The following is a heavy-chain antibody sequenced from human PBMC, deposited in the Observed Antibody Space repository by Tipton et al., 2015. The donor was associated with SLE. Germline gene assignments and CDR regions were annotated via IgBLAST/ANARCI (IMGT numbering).Heavy chain of an antibody. CDR2: IRADGSNK. V-gene: IGHV3-30*02. CDR3: AGGTGAYFDH. CDR1: GFTYSGYA. D-gene: IGHD3-16*01. J-gene: IGHJ4*02. Sequence: SGFTYSGYAMHWVRQAPGKGLEWVAFIRADGSNKGYADSVKGRFTISRDNSKNTLYLQMNRLRVEDTAVYYCAGGTGAYFDHWGQGTLVTVSS.